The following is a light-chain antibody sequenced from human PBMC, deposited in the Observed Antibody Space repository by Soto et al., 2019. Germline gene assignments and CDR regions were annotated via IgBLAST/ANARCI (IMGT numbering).Light chain of an antibody. CDR1: SSDVGAYNY. CDR3: GSYTSDSTLV. J-gene: IGLJ1*01. CDR2: EVI. V-gene: IGLV2-14*01. Sequence: QSALTQPASVSGSPGQSITISCTGTSSDVGAYNYVSWYQQHPGKAPKLMIYEVINRPSGVSNRFSGSKSGNTASLTISGLQAEDEADYYCGSYTSDSTLVFGTGTKLTVL.